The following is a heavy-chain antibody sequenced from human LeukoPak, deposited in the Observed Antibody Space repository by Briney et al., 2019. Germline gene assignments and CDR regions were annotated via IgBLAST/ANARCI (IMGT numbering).Heavy chain of an antibody. CDR2: ISGSGHRT. CDR1: GFTFSSYG. V-gene: IGHV3-23*01. Sequence: GGSLRPSCAASGFTFSSYGVSWVRQAPGKGLEWVSGISGSGHRTYYADSVKGRFTISRDNSKSTLYLQMNCLRAEDTAVYYCAKDWGEYFDYVWGSFTSFDSWGQGTLVTVSS. J-gene: IGHJ4*02. D-gene: IGHD3-16*01. CDR3: AKDWGEYFDYVWGSFTSFDS.